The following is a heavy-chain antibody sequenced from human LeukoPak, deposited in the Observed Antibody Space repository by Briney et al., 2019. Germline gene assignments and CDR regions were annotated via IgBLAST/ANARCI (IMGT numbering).Heavy chain of an antibody. Sequence: SETLSLTCAVSGGSLSGYYWTWIRQPPGKGLEWIGEINHSGSTNYNPSLKSRVTISVDKSKNQFSLKLSSVTAADTAVYYCAREGRNSDYYYYYYMDVWGKGTTVTVSS. V-gene: IGHV4-34*01. CDR1: GGSLSGYY. J-gene: IGHJ6*03. CDR2: INHSGST. CDR3: AREGRNSDYYYYYYMDV. D-gene: IGHD3-10*01.